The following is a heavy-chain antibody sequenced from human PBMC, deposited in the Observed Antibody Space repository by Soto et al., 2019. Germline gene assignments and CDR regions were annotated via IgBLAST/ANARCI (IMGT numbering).Heavy chain of an antibody. CDR3: ATTGYGGNGGDYYYYYGMDV. D-gene: IGHD2-15*01. J-gene: IGHJ6*02. CDR2: FSADDGKT. Sequence: ASVKVSCKASGYTFYSHSISWVRQAPGQGLEWMGGFSADDGKTMYAQKFQGRVTMTEDTSTDTVYMELSSLRSEDTAVYYCATTGYGGNGGDYYYYYGMDVWGQGTTVTVSS. V-gene: IGHV1-18*01. CDR1: GYTFYSHS.